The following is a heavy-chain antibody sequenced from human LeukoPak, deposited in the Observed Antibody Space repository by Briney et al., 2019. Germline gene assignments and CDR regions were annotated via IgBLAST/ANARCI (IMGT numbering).Heavy chain of an antibody. J-gene: IGHJ4*02. CDR2: VSTSTGDT. CDR1: GYSFILYG. V-gene: IGHV1-18*01. Sequence: ASVKVSCKTSGYSFILYGISWVRQAPGQGPDWMGWVSTSTGDTKYTQKFQGRVTLTTDTSTSTAYMELSSLRSDDTAVYYCARDDNYGIFVNVDYWGQGTLVTVSS. CDR3: ARDDNYGIFVNVDY. D-gene: IGHD4-11*01.